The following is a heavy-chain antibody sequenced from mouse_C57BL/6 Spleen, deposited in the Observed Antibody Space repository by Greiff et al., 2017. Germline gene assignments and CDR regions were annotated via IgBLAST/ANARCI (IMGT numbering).Heavy chain of an antibody. D-gene: IGHD3-2*02. Sequence: EVQGVESGGDLVKPGGSLKLSCAASGFTFSSYGMSWVRQTPDKRLEWVATISSGGSYTYYPDSVKGRFTISRDNAKNTLYLHMSSLKSEDTAMYYCARHGAAQATDYFAYWGQGTTLTVSS. CDR2: ISSGGSYT. V-gene: IGHV5-6*01. J-gene: IGHJ2*01. CDR1: GFTFSSYG. CDR3: ARHGAAQATDYFAY.